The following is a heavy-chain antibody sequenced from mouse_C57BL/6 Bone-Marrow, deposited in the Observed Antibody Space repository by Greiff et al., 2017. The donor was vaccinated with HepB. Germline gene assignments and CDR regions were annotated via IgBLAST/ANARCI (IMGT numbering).Heavy chain of an antibody. V-gene: IGHV1-69*01. J-gene: IGHJ2*01. CDR3: AREGIPDFDY. CDR2: IDPSDSYT. CDR1: GYTFTSYW. Sequence: QVQLQQPEAELVMPGASVKLSCKASGYTFTSYWMHWVKQRPGQGLEWIGEIDPSDSYTNYNQKFKGKSTLTADKSSSTAYMQLSSLTSEDSAVYYCAREGIPDFDYWGQGTTLTVSS. D-gene: IGHD5-1-1*01.